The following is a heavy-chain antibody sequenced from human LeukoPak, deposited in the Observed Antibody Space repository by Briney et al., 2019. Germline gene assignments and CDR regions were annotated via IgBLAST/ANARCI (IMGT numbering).Heavy chain of an antibody. D-gene: IGHD3-22*01. CDR2: IYHSGST. V-gene: IGHV4-30-2*01. CDR3: ARGGGIVVVIDAFDI. J-gene: IGHJ3*02. Sequence: NPSETLSLTCAVSGGSISSGGYSWSWIRQPPGKGLEWIGYIYHSGSTYYNPSLKSRVTISVDRSKNQFSLKLSSVTAADTAVYYCARGGGIVVVIDAFDIWGQGTMVTVSS. CDR1: GGSISSGGYS.